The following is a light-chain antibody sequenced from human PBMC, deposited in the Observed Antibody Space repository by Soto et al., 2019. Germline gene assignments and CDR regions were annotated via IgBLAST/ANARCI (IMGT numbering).Light chain of an antibody. CDR1: SGHSSYI. CDR2: LEVSGSY. V-gene: IGLV4-60*02. J-gene: IGLJ2*01. Sequence: QSVLTQSSSASASLGASVKLTCTLSSGHSSYIIAWHHQQPGKAPRYLMKLEVSGSYNEGSGVPDRFSGSSAGADRYLTISNRQFVAAAVYYCETWDSNTVVFCGATKLTVL. CDR3: ETWDSNTVV.